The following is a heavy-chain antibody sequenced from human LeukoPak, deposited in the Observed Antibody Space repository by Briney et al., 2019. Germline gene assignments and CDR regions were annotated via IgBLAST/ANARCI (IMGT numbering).Heavy chain of an antibody. CDR3: ARQRGDILTGYLYYFDY. CDR1: GGSISSSSYY. CDR2: TYYSGST. J-gene: IGHJ4*02. Sequence: SETLSLTCTVSGGSISSSSYYWGWIRQPPGKGLEWIGSTYYSGSTYYNPSLKSRVTISVDTSKNQFSLKLSSVTAADTAVYYCARQRGDILTGYLYYFDYWGQGTLVTVSS. D-gene: IGHD3-9*01. V-gene: IGHV4-39*01.